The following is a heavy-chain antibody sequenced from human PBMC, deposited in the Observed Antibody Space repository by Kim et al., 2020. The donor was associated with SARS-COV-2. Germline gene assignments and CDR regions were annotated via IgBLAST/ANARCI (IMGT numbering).Heavy chain of an antibody. J-gene: IGHJ5*02. V-gene: IGHV4-39*01. Sequence: LKSRVPLSVDTAKDQFSLKLSSVTAADTAVYYCARLPRGEPNRDNWFDPWGQGTLVTVSS. CDR3: ARLPRGEPNRDNWFDP. D-gene: IGHD3-16*01.